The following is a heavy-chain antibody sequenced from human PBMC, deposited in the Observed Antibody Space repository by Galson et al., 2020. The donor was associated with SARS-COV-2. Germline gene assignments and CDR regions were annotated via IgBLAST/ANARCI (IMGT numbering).Heavy chain of an antibody. Sequence: TGGSLRLSCAASGFTFSSYGMHWVRQAPGKGLEWVAVISYDGSNKYYADSVKGRFTISRDNSKNTLYLQMNSLRAEDTAVYYCAACIVGATKRENYYYSGMDVGGQGTTVTVSS. CDR2: ISYDGSNK. CDR1: GFTFSSYG. D-gene: IGHD1-26*01. J-gene: IGHJ6*02. CDR3: AACIVGATKRENYYYSGMDV. V-gene: IGHV3-30*03.